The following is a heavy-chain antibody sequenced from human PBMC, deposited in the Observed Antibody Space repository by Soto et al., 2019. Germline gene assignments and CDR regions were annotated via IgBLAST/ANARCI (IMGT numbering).Heavy chain of an antibody. Sequence: VASVKVSCKASGYTFTRSGISWVRQAPGQGPEWMGWISSYNGDTNYAQTFQGRVTMTTDTSTSTAYMELRSLRSDDTAVYYCAREGVAPYYYYGMDVWGQGTTVTVSS. D-gene: IGHD5-12*01. CDR1: GYTFTRSG. J-gene: IGHJ6*02. CDR2: ISSYNGDT. CDR3: AREGVAPYYYYGMDV. V-gene: IGHV1-18*01.